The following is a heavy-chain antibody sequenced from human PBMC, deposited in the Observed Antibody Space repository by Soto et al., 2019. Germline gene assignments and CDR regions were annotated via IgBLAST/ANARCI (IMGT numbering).Heavy chain of an antibody. CDR2: ISYDGSNK. D-gene: IGHD3-10*01. V-gene: IGHV3-30-3*01. CDR1: GFTFSSYA. Sequence: QVQLVESGGGVVQPGRSLRLSCAASGFTFSSYAMHWVHQAPGKGLEWVAVISYDGSNKYYADSVKGRFTISRDNSKNTLYLQMNSLRAEDTAVYYCARDLNYYGSGSAFDYWGQGTLVTVSS. CDR3: ARDLNYYGSGSAFDY. J-gene: IGHJ4*02.